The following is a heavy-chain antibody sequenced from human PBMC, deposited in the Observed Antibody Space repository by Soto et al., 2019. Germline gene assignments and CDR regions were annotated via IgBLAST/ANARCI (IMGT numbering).Heavy chain of an antibody. CDR1: GFTFSSYG. CDR3: AKDRRITIFGVVTRILDDGNWLDP. Sequence: PGGSLRLSCAASGFTFSSYGMHWVRQAPGKGLEWVAVISYDGSNKYYADSVKGRFTISRDNSKNTLYLQMNSLRAEDTAVYYCAKDRRITIFGVVTRILDDGNWLDPWGQGTLVTVYS. D-gene: IGHD3-3*01. V-gene: IGHV3-30*18. J-gene: IGHJ5*02. CDR2: ISYDGSNK.